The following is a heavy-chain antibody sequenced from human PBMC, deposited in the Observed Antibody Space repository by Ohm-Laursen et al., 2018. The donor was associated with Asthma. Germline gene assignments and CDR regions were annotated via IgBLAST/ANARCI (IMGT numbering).Heavy chain of an antibody. V-gene: IGHV4-31*02. CDR3: ARGHGYNRY. D-gene: IGHD5-24*01. Sequence: QTLSLTCAVSGGSISSGSYYWSWIRQHPGRGLEWIGYIYYTGSTYYNPSLKSRVTISVDTSKNQFSLKLSSVTAADTAVYYCARGHGYNRYWGQGTLVTVSS. CDR2: IYYTGST. J-gene: IGHJ4*02. CDR1: GGSISSGSYY.